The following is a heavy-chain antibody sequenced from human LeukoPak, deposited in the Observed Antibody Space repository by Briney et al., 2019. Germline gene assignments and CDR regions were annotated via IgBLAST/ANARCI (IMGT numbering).Heavy chain of an antibody. V-gene: IGHV1-46*01. CDR3: ARGMSRDESMRYYYGMDV. CDR2: VNPSGGST. CDR1: GYTFTSYY. J-gene: IGHJ6*02. Sequence: ASVKVSCKASGYTFTSYYLHWVRQAPGQGLEWMGMVNPSGGSTSYAQKFQGRVSMTRDTSTTTVYMELRSLRSDDTAVYYCARGMSRDESMRYYYGMDVWGQGTTVTVSS.